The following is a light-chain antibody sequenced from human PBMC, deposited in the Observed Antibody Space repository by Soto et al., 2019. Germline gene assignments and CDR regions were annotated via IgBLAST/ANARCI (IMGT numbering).Light chain of an antibody. CDR3: QQRNNWTWT. Sequence: EIVLTQSPGTLSLSPGERATLACRASQSVSRRYLAWYPQKPGQAPRILIYDASDRETGIPARFSGSGAGTEFTLTISSLEPEDFEVYYCQQRNNWTWTFGQGTKV. J-gene: IGKJ1*01. CDR2: DAS. CDR1: QSVSRRY. V-gene: IGKV3D-20*02.